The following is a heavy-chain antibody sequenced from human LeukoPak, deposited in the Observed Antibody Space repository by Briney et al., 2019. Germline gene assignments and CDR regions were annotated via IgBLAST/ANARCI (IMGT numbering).Heavy chain of an antibody. J-gene: IGHJ3*02. CDR3: AKDRPITVPKLEDDVFDI. Sequence: PGGSLRLSCAASGFTFEDHAMHWVRHAPGKGLEWVSGVSWNSAHIAYADSVKGRFTISRDNAKNSLYLEMNSLRTEDTALYYCAKDRPITVPKLEDDVFDIWGQGTMVTVSS. D-gene: IGHD3-3*01. CDR2: VSWNSAHI. CDR1: GFTFEDHA. V-gene: IGHV3-9*01.